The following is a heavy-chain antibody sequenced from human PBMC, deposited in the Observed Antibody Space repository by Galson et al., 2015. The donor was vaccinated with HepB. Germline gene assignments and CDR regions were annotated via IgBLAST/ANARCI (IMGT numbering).Heavy chain of an antibody. V-gene: IGHV3-64D*06. CDR1: GFTFSSYA. CDR2: ISSNGGST. D-gene: IGHD6-13*01. J-gene: IGHJ4*02. CDR3: VKTARQQLAYYFDY. Sequence: SLRLSCAASGFTFSSYAMHWVRQAPGKGLEYVSAISSNGGSTYYADSVKGRFTISRDNSKNTLYLQMSSLRAEDTAVYYCVKTARQQLAYYFDYWGQGTLVTVSS.